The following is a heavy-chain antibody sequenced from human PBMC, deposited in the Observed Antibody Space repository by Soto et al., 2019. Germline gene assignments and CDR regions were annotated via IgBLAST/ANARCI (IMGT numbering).Heavy chain of an antibody. Sequence: EVQLAESGGGLAQPGGSLRLSCSASGFTLSGYAMDGVRQAPGKGLEFVSGISSNGVGTYYANSVKGRFTISRDNSKNTVYLQMGSLRPEDMAVYYCARRARPDFYYMDVWGKGTTVTVS. CDR1: GFTLSGYA. CDR3: ARRARPDFYYMDV. D-gene: IGHD6-6*01. CDR2: ISSNGVGT. J-gene: IGHJ6*03. V-gene: IGHV3-64*01.